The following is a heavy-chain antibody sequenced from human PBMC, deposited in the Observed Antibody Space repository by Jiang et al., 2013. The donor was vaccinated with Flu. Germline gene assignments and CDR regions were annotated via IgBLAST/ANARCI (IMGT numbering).Heavy chain of an antibody. CDR2: IDPSDSYT. Sequence: GYSFTSYWISWVRQMPGKGLEWMGRIDPSDSYTNYSPSFQGHVTISADKSISTAYLQWSSLKASDTAMYYCATNYGSGIYYYGMDVWGQGTTVTVSS. CDR1: GYSFTSYW. D-gene: IGHD3-10*01. J-gene: IGHJ6*02. CDR3: ATNYGSGIYYYGMDV. V-gene: IGHV5-10-1*01.